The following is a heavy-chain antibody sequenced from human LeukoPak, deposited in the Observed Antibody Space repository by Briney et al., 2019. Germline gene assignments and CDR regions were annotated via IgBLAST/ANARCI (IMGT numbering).Heavy chain of an antibody. D-gene: IGHD6-6*01. CDR2: INPNSGGT. Sequence: ASVKVSCKASGYTFTGDYMHWVRQAPGQGLEWMGWINPNSGGTNYAQKFQGRVTMTRDTSISTAYMELSRLRSDDTAVYYCARRYSSSSPVFGYWGQGTLVTVSS. J-gene: IGHJ4*02. V-gene: IGHV1-2*02. CDR3: ARRYSSSSPVFGY. CDR1: GYTFTGDY.